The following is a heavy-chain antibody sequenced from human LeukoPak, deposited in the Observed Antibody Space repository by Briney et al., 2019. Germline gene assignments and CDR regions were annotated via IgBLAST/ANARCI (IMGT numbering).Heavy chain of an antibody. D-gene: IGHD3-3*01. CDR3: ARVEPYYGIQPVVLGAFDY. V-gene: IGHV1-69*13. Sequence: GASVKVSCKASGGTFISYAISWVRQAPGQGLEWMGGIIPIFGTANYAQKFQGRVTITADESTSTAYMELSSLRSEDTAVYYCARVEPYYGIQPVVLGAFDYWGQGTLVTVSS. J-gene: IGHJ4*02. CDR1: GGTFISYA. CDR2: IIPIFGTA.